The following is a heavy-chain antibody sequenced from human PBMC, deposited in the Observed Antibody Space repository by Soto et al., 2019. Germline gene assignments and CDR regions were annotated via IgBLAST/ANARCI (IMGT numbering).Heavy chain of an antibody. Sequence: PGWSLRLSCAASGFTFSDYYMSLIRQAPGKGLEWVSYISSSGSTIYYADSVKGRFTISRDNAKNSLYLQMNSLRAEDTAVYYCARDSMGYCTNGVCHGHAFDIWGKGTMVTVSS. J-gene: IGHJ3*02. CDR1: GFTFSDYY. V-gene: IGHV3-11*01. D-gene: IGHD2-8*01. CDR3: ARDSMGYCTNGVCHGHAFDI. CDR2: ISSSGSTI.